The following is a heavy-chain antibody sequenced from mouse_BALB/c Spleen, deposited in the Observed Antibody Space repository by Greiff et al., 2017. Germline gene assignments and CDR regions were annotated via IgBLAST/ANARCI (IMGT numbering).Heavy chain of an antibody. CDR2: INPSTGYT. V-gene: IGHV1-7*01. CDR1: GYTFTSYW. CDR3: ARGGGAY. Sequence: QVHVKQSGAELAKPGASVKMSCKASGYTFTSYWMHWVKQRPGQGLEWIGYINPSTGYTEYNQKFKDKATLTADKSSSTAYMQLSSLTSEDSAVYYCARGGGAYWGQGTTLTVSS. J-gene: IGHJ2*01.